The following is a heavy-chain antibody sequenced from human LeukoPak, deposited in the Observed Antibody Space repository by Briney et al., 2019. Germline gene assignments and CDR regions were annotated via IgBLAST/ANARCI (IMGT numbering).Heavy chain of an antibody. J-gene: IGHJ4*02. CDR1: GFTFSSYS. CDR3: ARGPYGGTADYFDY. D-gene: IGHD4-23*01. Sequence: PGGSLRLSCAASGFTFSSYSMNWVRQAPGKGLEWVSSISSSSSYIYYADSVKGRFTISRDNAKNSLYLQMNSLRAEDTAVYYCARGPYGGTADYFDYWGQGTLVTVSS. CDR2: ISSSSSYI. V-gene: IGHV3-21*01.